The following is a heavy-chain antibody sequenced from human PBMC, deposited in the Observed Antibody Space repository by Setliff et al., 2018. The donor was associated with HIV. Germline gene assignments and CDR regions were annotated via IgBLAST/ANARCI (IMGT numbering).Heavy chain of an antibody. D-gene: IGHD1-26*01. J-gene: IGHJ4*02. CDR3: ARHYNVNYYVRKDFDY. Sequence: SETLSLTCSVSGGSIRSGSYYWGWIRQPPGKGLEWIGSIYYSGSTYYNPSLKRRVTISVDTSKNQFSLKLSSVTAADTAVYYCARHYNVNYYVRKDFDYWGQGTLVTVSS. CDR1: GGSIRSGSYY. CDR2: IYYSGST. V-gene: IGHV4-39*01.